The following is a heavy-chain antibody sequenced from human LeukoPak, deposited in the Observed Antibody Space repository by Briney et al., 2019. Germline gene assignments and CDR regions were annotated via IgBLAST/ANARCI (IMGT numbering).Heavy chain of an antibody. CDR1: GFTFSSYS. CDR3: ARELRGYNRLRAYYYYMDV. CDR2: ISSSSSTI. D-gene: IGHD5-24*01. Sequence: GGSLRLSCAASGFTFSSYSMNWVRQAPGKGLEWVSYISSSSSTIYYADSVKGRFTISRDNAKNSLYLQMNSLKTEDTAVYYCARELRGYNRLRAYYYYMDVWGKGTTVTVSS. J-gene: IGHJ6*03. V-gene: IGHV3-48*01.